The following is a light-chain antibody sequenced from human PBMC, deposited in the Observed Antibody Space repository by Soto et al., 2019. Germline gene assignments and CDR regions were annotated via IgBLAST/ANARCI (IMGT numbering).Light chain of an antibody. J-gene: IGLJ2*01. CDR1: SSDVGRYNL. Sequence: QSVLTHPASVSGSPGQSITISCTGTSSDVGRYNLVSWYQQHPGKAPKLMIYEGSKRPSGVSNRFSGSKSVNTASLTISGLQAEDEAQYYCCSYAGSSPLTVFGGGTKLT. CDR3: CSYAGSSPLTV. CDR2: EGS. V-gene: IGLV2-23*01.